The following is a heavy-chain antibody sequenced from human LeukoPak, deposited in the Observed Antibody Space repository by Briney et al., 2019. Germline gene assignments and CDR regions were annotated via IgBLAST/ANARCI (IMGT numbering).Heavy chain of an antibody. CDR1: GGTISSSNW. CDR3: ARHYGSGSYYYYYGMDV. CDR2: IYHSGST. D-gene: IGHD3-10*01. Sequence: PSETLSPTCAVSGGTISSSNWWSWVRQPPGKGLEWIGEIYHSGSTNYNPSLKSRVTISVDKSKNQFSLKLSSVTAADTAVYYCARHYGSGSYYYYYGMDVWGKGTTVTVSS. J-gene: IGHJ6*04. V-gene: IGHV4-4*02.